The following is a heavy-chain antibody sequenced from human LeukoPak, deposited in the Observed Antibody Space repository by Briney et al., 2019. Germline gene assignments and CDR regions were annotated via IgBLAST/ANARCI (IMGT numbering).Heavy chain of an antibody. V-gene: IGHV4-39*01. D-gene: IGHD6-13*01. CDR2: IYYSGST. J-gene: IGHJ4*02. Sequence: PSETLSLTCTVSGGSISSSSYYWSWIRQPPGKGLEWIGSIYYSGSTYYNPSLKSRVTISVDTSKNQFSLKLSSVTAADTAVYYCARSRGSSWVHYWGQGTLVTVSS. CDR1: GGSISSSSYY. CDR3: ARSRGSSWVHY.